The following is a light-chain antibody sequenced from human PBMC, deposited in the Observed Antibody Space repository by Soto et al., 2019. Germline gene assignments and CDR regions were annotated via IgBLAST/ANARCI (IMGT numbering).Light chain of an antibody. J-gene: IGKJ4*01. Sequence: EIVLTQSPGTLSLSPGERATLSCRASQTVSSARLAWFQQKPGQAPRLLIYDASTRATGIPARFSGSGSGTEFTLAINSLQSEDFAIYYCQRYNNWPLTFGGGTKVDIK. CDR2: DAS. CDR1: QTVSSA. CDR3: QRYNNWPLT. V-gene: IGKV3-15*01.